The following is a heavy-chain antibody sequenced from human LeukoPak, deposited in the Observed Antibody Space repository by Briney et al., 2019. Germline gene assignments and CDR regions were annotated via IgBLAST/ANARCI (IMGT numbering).Heavy chain of an antibody. CDR1: GYTFTSYY. J-gene: IGHJ4*02. CDR3: ARALGYCSSTSCYTLDY. D-gene: IGHD2-2*02. V-gene: IGHV1-46*01. CDR2: INPSGGST. Sequence: GASVKVSCKASGYTFTSYYMHWVRQAPGQGLEWMGIINPSGGSTSYAQKFQGRVTMTRDTSTSTVYMEPSSLRSEDTAVYYCARALGYCSSTSCYTLDYWGQGTLVTVSS.